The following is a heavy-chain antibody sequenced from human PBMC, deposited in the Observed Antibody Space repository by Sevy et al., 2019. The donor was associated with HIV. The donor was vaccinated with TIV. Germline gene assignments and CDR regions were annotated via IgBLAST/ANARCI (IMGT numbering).Heavy chain of an antibody. Sequence: GGSLRLSCAASGFTFSRYGMHWVRQAPGKGLEWVAVIWYDGSEKYYADSVRGRFTMSRDNSKDTLYLQMGSLRVEDTAVYYCVRDPQINHITETNIIYWGHGTLVTVSS. CDR1: GFTFSRYG. CDR3: VRDPQINHITETNIIY. D-gene: IGHD1-7*01. CDR2: IWYDGSEK. V-gene: IGHV3-33*01. J-gene: IGHJ4*01.